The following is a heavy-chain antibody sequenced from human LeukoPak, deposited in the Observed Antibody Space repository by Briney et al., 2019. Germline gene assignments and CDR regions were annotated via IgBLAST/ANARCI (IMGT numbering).Heavy chain of an antibody. CDR1: GFTFSSYW. CDR2: IKRDGSST. D-gene: IGHD1-26*01. CDR3: ASSGIRSWFDY. J-gene: IGHJ4*02. V-gene: IGHV3-74*01. Sequence: GGSLRLSCAASGFTFSSYWMHWVRHAPGKGVVWVSRIKRDGSSTIYGDCVKGRFTISRDNAKNTVYMQMNSLRAEDTAVYYCASSGIRSWFDYWGQGTLVPVSS.